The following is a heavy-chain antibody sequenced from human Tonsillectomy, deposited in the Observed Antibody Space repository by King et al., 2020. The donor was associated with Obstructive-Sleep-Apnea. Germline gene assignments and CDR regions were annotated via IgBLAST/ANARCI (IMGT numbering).Heavy chain of an antibody. V-gene: IGHV3-30*02. CDR2: IRYDGSNK. D-gene: IGHD4-17*01. CDR3: AKDRYGDYVFDY. Sequence: VQLVESGGGVVQPGRSLRLSCAASGFTFSSYGMHWVRQAPGKGLEWVAFIRYDGSNKYYADSVKGRFTISRDNSKNTLYLQMNSLRAEDTAVYYCAKDRYGDYVFDYWGQGTLVTVSS. CDR1: GFTFSSYG. J-gene: IGHJ4*02.